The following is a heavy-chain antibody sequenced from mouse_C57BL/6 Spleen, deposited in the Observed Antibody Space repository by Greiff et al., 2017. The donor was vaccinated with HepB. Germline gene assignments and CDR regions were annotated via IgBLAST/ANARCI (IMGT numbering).Heavy chain of an antibody. CDR2: ISNGGGST. D-gene: IGHD2-1*01. CDR3: ASLGDGNYAWFAY. J-gene: IGHJ3*01. V-gene: IGHV5-12*01. CDR1: GFTFSDYY. Sequence: EVQGVESGGGLVQPGGSLKLSCAASGFTFSDYYMYWVRQTPEKRLEWVAYISNGGGSTYYPDTVKGRFTISRDNAKNTLYLQMSRLKSEDTAMYYCASLGDGNYAWFAYWGQGTLVTVSA.